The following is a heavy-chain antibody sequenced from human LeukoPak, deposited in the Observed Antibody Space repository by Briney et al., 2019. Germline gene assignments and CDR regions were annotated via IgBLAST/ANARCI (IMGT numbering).Heavy chain of an antibody. CDR3: ATGTGTGSNWFDP. J-gene: IGHJ5*02. CDR1: GGSISSYY. Sequence: SETLSLTCTVSGGSISSYYWNWIRQPAGKGLEWIGRVSTSGSTNYNPSLKLRVTMSLDTSKNQFSLKLSSVAAADTAFYYCATGTGTGSNWFDPWGQGTLVIVSS. V-gene: IGHV4-4*07. CDR2: VSTSGST. D-gene: IGHD1-14*01.